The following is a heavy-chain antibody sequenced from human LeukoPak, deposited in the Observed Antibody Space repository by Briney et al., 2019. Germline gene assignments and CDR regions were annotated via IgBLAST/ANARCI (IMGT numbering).Heavy chain of an antibody. CDR2: INKGGSGK. V-gene: IGHV3-7*01. CDR1: GFTFSTYW. D-gene: IGHD6-19*01. Sequence: GGSLRLSCAASGFTFSTYWMNWVRQAPGKGLEWVANINKGGSGKYYVDSVKGRFTISRDNAKNSLYLEMNSLRVEDTAVYYCARDGITGRPVAGLDYWGQGTLVTVSS. CDR3: ARDGITGRPVAGLDY. J-gene: IGHJ4*02.